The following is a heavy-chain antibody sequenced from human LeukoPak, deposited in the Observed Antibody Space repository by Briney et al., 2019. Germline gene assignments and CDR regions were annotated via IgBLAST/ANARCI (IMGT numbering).Heavy chain of an antibody. J-gene: IGHJ5*02. CDR1: GYTFTGYY. V-gene: IGHV1-2*02. CDR3: ARGGSSGLTVNH. Sequence: GASVKVSCKASGYTFTGYYMHWVRQAPGQGLEWMGWINPNSGGANYAQKLQGRVTMTTDTSTSTAYMELRSLRSDDTAVYYCARGGSSGLTVNHWGQGTLVTVSS. CDR2: INPNSGGA. D-gene: IGHD6-19*01.